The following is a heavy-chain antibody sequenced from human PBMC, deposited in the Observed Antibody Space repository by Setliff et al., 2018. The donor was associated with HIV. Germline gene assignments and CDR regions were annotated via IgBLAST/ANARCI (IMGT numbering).Heavy chain of an antibody. CDR1: GGSINSDNYY. CDR3: ASRGIVVVTMSMPDEFFVH. CDR2: IYYSGTT. J-gene: IGHJ1*01. Sequence: SETLSLTCSVSGGSINSDNYYWGWIRQAPGKGLEWIGSIYYSGTTYYNPSLRGRVTISVYRSRNQFSLTLNSVTAADTATYYCASRGIVVVTMSMPDEFFVHWGHGTLVTVSS. V-gene: IGHV4-39*01. D-gene: IGHD2-21*02.